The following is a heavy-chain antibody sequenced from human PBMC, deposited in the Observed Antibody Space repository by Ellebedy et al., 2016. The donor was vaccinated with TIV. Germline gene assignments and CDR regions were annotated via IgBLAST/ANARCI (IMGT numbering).Heavy chain of an antibody. D-gene: IGHD3-22*01. V-gene: IGHV3-30*04. CDR1: GFTFTNYA. J-gene: IGHJ4*02. CDR2: ISYDATFK. Sequence: GESLKISCAASGFTFTNYAMHWVRQAPGKGLEWVAVISYDATFKYYADSVKGRFTISRDNSRNTLYLQMYSLRADDTAVYFCARDNNKRAYSDSSGYTDYWGQGTLVTVSS. CDR3: ARDNNKRAYSDSSGYTDY.